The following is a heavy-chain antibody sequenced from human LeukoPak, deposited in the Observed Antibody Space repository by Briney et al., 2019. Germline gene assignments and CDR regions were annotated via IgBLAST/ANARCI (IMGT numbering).Heavy chain of an antibody. Sequence: SETLSLTCTVSGGSISSGGYCWSWIRQPPGKGLEWIGYIYYSGSTNYNPSLKSRVTISVDTSKNQFSLKLGSVTAADTAVYYCARVNTELRDIVVVPDNYYFDYWGQGTLVTVSS. V-gene: IGHV4-61*08. CDR2: IYYSGST. D-gene: IGHD2-2*01. CDR1: GGSISSGGYC. CDR3: ARVNTELRDIVVVPDNYYFDY. J-gene: IGHJ4*02.